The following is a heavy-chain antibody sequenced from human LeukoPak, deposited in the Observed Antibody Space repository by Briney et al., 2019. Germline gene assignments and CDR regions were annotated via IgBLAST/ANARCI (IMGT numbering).Heavy chain of an antibody. CDR3: TTGNP. CDR2: IKSKILSGTT. V-gene: IGHV3-15*01. Sequence: MAGGSLRLSCGTSGFTFSNASISWVRQAPGKGLEWVGLIKSKILSGTTHYAAPVKGRFTISRDDSKDTLYLQMNSLKPEDTAVYYCTTGNPWGQGTLVTVSS. CDR1: GFTFSNAS. J-gene: IGHJ5*02.